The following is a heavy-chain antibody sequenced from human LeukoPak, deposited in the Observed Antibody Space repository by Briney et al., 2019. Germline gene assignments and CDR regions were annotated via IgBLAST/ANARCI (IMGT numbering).Heavy chain of an antibody. Sequence: GGSLRLSCAASEFTFSSYSMNWVRQAPGKGLEWVSGVSPSGDITYYADSVKGRFTISRDNAKNSLYLQMNSLRAEDTAVYYCARSKWEVPFDYWGQGTLVTVSS. CDR3: ARSKWEVPFDY. J-gene: IGHJ4*02. V-gene: IGHV3-21*01. CDR1: EFTFSSYS. CDR2: VSPSGDIT. D-gene: IGHD1-26*01.